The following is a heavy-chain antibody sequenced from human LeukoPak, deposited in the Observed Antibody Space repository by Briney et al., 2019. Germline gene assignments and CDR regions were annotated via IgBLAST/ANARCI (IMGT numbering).Heavy chain of an antibody. CDR2: INWNGGST. D-gene: IGHD3-22*01. CDR1: GFTFDDYG. V-gene: IGHV3-20*04. J-gene: IGHJ4*02. Sequence: GGSLRLSCAASGFTFDDYGMSWVRQAPGKGLEWVSGINWNGGSTGYADSVKGRFTISRDNAKNSLYLQMNSLRAEDTALYYCARVFRAYHDSSGYSEFGYWGQGTLVTVSS. CDR3: ARVFRAYHDSSGYSEFGY.